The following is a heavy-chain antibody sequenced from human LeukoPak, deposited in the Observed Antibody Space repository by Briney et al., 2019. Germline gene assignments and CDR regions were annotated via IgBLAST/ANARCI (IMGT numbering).Heavy chain of an antibody. D-gene: IGHD3-3*01. CDR1: GFTFSSYA. J-gene: IGHJ4*02. V-gene: IGHV3-23*01. Sequence: GGSLRLSSAASGFTFSSYAMSWVRQTPGKGLEWVSGITASGGSTYHADSVKGRFTISRDNSINTLNLQMNNLRAEDTAIYYCAKGLGFWSGYYTPFDYWGQGSSVTVSS. CDR2: ITASGGST. CDR3: AKGLGFWSGYYTPFDY.